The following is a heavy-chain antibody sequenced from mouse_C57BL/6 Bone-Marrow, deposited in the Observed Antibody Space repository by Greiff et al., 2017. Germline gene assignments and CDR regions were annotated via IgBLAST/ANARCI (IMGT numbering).Heavy chain of an antibody. CDR3: AREGETHWDFEG. CDR1: GYAFTNYL. Sequence: VQLQQSGAELVRPGTSVKVSCKASGYAFTNYLIEWVKQRPGQGLEWIGVINPGSGGTNYNEKFKGKATLTADKSSSTAYMQLSSLTSEDSAVYFCAREGETHWDFEGWGTGTTVTVSS. J-gene: IGHJ1*03. V-gene: IGHV1-54*01. CDR2: INPGSGGT.